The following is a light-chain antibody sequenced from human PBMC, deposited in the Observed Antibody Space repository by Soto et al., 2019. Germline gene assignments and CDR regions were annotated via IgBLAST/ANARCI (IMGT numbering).Light chain of an antibody. CDR1: LSVSSY. Sequence: ENVLTQSPGTLSLSPGERATLSCRTSLSVSSYLAWYQQKPGQAPRLLIYDASSRATGIPARFTGSGSGTDFNLTISTLEPEDFAVYYCQQRQYWPPITFGQGTRLEIK. V-gene: IGKV3-11*01. CDR2: DAS. J-gene: IGKJ5*01. CDR3: QQRQYWPPIT.